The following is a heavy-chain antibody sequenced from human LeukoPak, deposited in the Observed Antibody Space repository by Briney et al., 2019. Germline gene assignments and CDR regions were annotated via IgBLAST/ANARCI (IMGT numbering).Heavy chain of an antibody. D-gene: IGHD3-10*01. CDR2: IYTSGST. CDR3: ARPDYYGSGKSDY. Sequence: PSETLSLTCAVYGGSFSGYYWSWIRQPAGKGLEWIGRIYTSGSTNYNPSLKSRVTISVDTSKNQFSLKLSSVTAADTAVYYCARPDYYGSGKSDYWGQGTLVTVSS. CDR1: GGSFSGYY. V-gene: IGHV4-59*10. J-gene: IGHJ4*02.